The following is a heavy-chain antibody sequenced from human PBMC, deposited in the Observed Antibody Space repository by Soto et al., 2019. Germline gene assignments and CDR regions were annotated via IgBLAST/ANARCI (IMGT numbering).Heavy chain of an antibody. Sequence: GGSLRLSCGASGFTFSNYYMSWIRQAPGKGLEWVSYISSTGRTIYYADSVRGRFTVSRDNAQNSLSLKLNSLRVEDTAVYYCARSYSSGWEFDYWGQGTQVTVSS. V-gene: IGHV3-11*01. CDR3: ARSYSSGWEFDY. D-gene: IGHD6-19*01. CDR2: ISSTGRTI. J-gene: IGHJ4*02. CDR1: GFTFSNYY.